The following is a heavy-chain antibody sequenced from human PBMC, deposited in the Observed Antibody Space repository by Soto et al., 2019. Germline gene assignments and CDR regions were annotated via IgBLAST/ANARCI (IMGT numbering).Heavy chain of an antibody. CDR1: GYTFTSYY. CDR2: INPSSGST. Sequence: ASVKVSCKASGYTFTSYYMHWVRQAPGQGLEWMGRINPSSGSTSYAQKFQGRVTMTRDTSMSTAYMELSSLRSDDTAVYYCASGLAGANAFDIWGQGTMVTVSS. V-gene: IGHV1-46*01. CDR3: ASGLAGANAFDI. J-gene: IGHJ3*02. D-gene: IGHD1-26*01.